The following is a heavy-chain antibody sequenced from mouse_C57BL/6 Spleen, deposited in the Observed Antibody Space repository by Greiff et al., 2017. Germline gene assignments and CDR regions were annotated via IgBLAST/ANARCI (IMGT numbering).Heavy chain of an antibody. Sequence: QVQLQQSGAELVKPGASVKISCKASGYAFSSYWMNWVKPRPGKGLEWIGQIYPGDGDTNYNGKFKGKATLTADKSSSTAYMQLSSLTSEDAAVYFCATIYYGNYEIAYWGQGTLVTVSA. D-gene: IGHD2-1*01. J-gene: IGHJ3*01. CDR3: ATIYYGNYEIAY. CDR1: GYAFSSYW. CDR2: IYPGDGDT. V-gene: IGHV1-80*01.